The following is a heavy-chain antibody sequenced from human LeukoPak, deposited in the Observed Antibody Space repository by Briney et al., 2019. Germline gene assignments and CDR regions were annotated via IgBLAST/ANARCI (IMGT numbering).Heavy chain of an antibody. CDR2: IIPIFGTA. D-gene: IGHD6-19*01. J-gene: IGHJ4*02. V-gene: IGHV1-69*05. Sequence: GASVKVSCKASGGTFSSYAISWVRQAPGQGLEWMGRIIPIFGTANYAQKFQGRVTITTDESTSTAYMELSSLRSEDTAVYYCAREMTAGDAFDYWGQGTLVTVSS. CDR3: AREMTAGDAFDY. CDR1: GGTFSSYA.